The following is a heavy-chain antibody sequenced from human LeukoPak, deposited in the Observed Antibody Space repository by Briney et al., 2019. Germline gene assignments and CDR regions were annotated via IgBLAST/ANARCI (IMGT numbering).Heavy chain of an antibody. CDR2: ISGSGGST. Sequence: GGSLRLSCAASEFTFSSYAMTWVRQAPGKGLEWVSAISGSGGSTYYADSVKGRFTISRDNSKNTLFLQMNSLRAEDTAVYYCAKGLGSSWYKASWFDPWGQGTLVTVSS. CDR1: EFTFSSYA. CDR3: AKGLGSSWYKASWFDP. J-gene: IGHJ5*02. D-gene: IGHD6-13*01. V-gene: IGHV3-23*01.